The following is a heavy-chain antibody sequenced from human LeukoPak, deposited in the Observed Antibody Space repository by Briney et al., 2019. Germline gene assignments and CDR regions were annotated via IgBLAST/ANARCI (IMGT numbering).Heavy chain of an antibody. J-gene: IGHJ3*02. CDR2: ISWNSGSI. CDR3: AKGGSSYAFDI. CDR1: GFTFDDYA. V-gene: IGHV3-9*01. D-gene: IGHD6-6*01. Sequence: PGRSLRLSCEASGFTFDDYAMHWVRQAPGKGLEWVSGISWNSGSIGYADSVKGRFTISRDNAKNSLYLQMNSLRAEDTALYYCAKGGSSYAFDIWGRGTMVTVSS.